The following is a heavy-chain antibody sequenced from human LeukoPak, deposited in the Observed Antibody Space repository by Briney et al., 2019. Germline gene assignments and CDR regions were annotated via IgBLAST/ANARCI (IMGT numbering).Heavy chain of an antibody. CDR1: GFTFSSYG. CDR3: AKEGEQRTSSRWSGIDY. Sequence: GGSLRLSCAASGFTFSSYGMHWVRQAPGKGLEWVAVISYDGSNKYYADSVKGRFTISRDNSKNTLYLQMNSLRAEDTAVYYCAKEGEQRTSSRWSGIDYWGQGALVTVSS. CDR2: ISYDGSNK. V-gene: IGHV3-30-3*01. D-gene: IGHD6-13*01. J-gene: IGHJ4*02.